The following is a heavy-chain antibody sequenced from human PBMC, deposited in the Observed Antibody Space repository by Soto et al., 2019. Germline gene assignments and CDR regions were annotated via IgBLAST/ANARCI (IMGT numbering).Heavy chain of an antibody. D-gene: IGHD3-9*01. Sequence: VGSLRLSCAASGFTFSSYGMHWVRQAPGKGLEWVAVISYDGSNKYYADYVKGRFTISRDNSKNTLYQQMNSLRAEDTAVYYCAKELVVTDAFDIWGQGTRVTVSS. CDR3: AKELVVTDAFDI. CDR2: ISYDGSNK. V-gene: IGHV3-30*18. J-gene: IGHJ3*02. CDR1: GFTFSSYG.